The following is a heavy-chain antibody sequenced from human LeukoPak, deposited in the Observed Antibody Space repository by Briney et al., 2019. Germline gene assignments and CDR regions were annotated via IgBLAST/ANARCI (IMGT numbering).Heavy chain of an antibody. D-gene: IGHD6-13*01. Sequence: PSETLSRTCTVSGGSISSYYWSWIRQPPGKGLEWIGYIYHSGSTNCNPSLKSLVTISVDTSKSQFSLKLFSVTAADTAVYYCARGGGRYSSSWYKVHWFDPWGQGTLVTVSS. CDR3: ARGGGRYSSSWYKVHWFDP. V-gene: IGHV4-59*12. CDR1: GGSISSYY. J-gene: IGHJ5*02. CDR2: IYHSGST.